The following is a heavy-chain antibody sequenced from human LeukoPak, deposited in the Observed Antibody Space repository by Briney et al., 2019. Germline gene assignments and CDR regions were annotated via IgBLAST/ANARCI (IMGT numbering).Heavy chain of an antibody. Sequence: PGGSLRLSCAASGFTFSDYYMSWIRQAPGKGLEWVSYISSSGSTIYYADSVKGRFTISRDNAKNSLYLQMNGLRAEDTAVYYCARAQRRDSSGWYYYWGRGTLVTVSS. CDR2: ISSSGSTI. V-gene: IGHV3-11*01. CDR1: GFTFSDYY. D-gene: IGHD6-19*01. J-gene: IGHJ4*02. CDR3: ARAQRRDSSGWYYY.